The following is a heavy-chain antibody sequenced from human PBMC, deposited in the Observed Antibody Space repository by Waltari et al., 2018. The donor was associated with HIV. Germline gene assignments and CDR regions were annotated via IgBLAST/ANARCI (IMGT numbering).Heavy chain of an antibody. CDR3: ATTTTTTYFS. V-gene: IGHV3-74*03. D-gene: IGHD1-1*01. CDR2: VNPDGSGT. Sequence: EVQLVESGGGLVQPGESLRLSCGASGFPLRSTWMHWVRQAPGGGLVWVSRVNPDGSGTSYADSVKGRFTISRDNAKNTVYLQMNSLRAEDTAVYYCATTTTTTYFSWGQGTLVTVSS. CDR1: GFPLRSTW. J-gene: IGHJ5*02.